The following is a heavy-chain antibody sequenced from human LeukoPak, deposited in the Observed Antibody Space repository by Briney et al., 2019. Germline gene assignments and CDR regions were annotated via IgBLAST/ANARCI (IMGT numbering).Heavy chain of an antibody. CDR3: ARTSSVGATYYFDY. Sequence: SETLSLTCTVSGGSISSYYWNWIRQPPGKGLEWIGYIYYSGSTNYNPSLKSRVTISVDTSKNQFSLKLSSVTAADTAVYYCARTSSVGATYYFDYWGQGTLVTVSS. CDR1: GGSISSYY. CDR2: IYYSGST. J-gene: IGHJ4*02. V-gene: IGHV4-59*01. D-gene: IGHD1-26*01.